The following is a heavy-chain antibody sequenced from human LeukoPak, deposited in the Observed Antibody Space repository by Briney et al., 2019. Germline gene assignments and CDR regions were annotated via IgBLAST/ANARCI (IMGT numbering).Heavy chain of an antibody. V-gene: IGHV3-33*01. D-gene: IGHD6-13*01. J-gene: IGHJ4*02. CDR3: ARGYIAAAGDLDY. CDR1: GFTFSSYG. CDR2: IWYDGSNK. Sequence: GRSLGLSCAASGFTFSSYGMHWVRQAPGKGLEWVAVIWYDGSNKYYADSVKGRFTISRDNSKNTLYLQMNSLRAEDTAVYYCARGYIAAAGDLDYWGQGTLVTVSS.